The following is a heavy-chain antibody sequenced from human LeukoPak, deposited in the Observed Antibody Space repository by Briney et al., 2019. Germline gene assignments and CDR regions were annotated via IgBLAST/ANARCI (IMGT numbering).Heavy chain of an antibody. V-gene: IGHV1-2*02. D-gene: IGHD3-10*01. CDR3: ARQFDDPYGPPFTGFLKNWFDP. CDR1: GYTFTGYY. Sequence: ASVKVSCKASGYTFTGYYMNWVRQAPGQGLECLGWINPNSGGTNYAQKFQGRVTMTRDTSISTAYMELSRLRSDDTAVYYCARQFDDPYGPPFTGFLKNWFDPWGQGTLVTVSS. J-gene: IGHJ5*02. CDR2: INPNSGGT.